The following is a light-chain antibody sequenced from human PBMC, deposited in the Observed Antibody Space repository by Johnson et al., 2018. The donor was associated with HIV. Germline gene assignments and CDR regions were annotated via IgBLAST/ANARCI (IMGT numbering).Light chain of an antibody. Sequence: QSVLTQPPSVSAAPGQKVTISCSGSSSNIGNNYVSWYQQVPGTAPKLLIYDNNRRPSGIPDRFSGSNSGTSATLGITGLQTGDEAEYYCGTWDTSLSACVFGTGTMVTVL. CDR3: GTWDTSLSACV. CDR1: SSNIGNNY. CDR2: DNN. V-gene: IGLV1-51*01. J-gene: IGLJ1*01.